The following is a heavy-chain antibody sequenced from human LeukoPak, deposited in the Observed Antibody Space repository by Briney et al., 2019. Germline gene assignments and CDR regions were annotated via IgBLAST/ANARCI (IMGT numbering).Heavy chain of an antibody. Sequence: GGSLRLSCAASGFTFSSYSMHWIRQAPGKGLEWVSYISSSGSTTLYADSVKGRLTITRDNAKNSLYLQMNSLRAEDTAVYYCARGGVPIYYYYMDVWGKGTTVTISS. CDR1: GFTFSSYS. J-gene: IGHJ6*03. CDR2: ISSSGSTT. V-gene: IGHV3-48*04. CDR3: ARGGVPIYYYYMDV.